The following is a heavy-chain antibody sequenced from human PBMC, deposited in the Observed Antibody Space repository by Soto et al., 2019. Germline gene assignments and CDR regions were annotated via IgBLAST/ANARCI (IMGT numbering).Heavy chain of an antibody. CDR1: GFTFSSYS. CDR3: ARSVVPAGRMDV. J-gene: IGHJ6*02. Sequence: EVQLAESGGGLVKPGGSLRLSCAASGFTFSSYSMNWVRQAPGKGLEWVSSISSSSSYIYYADSVKGRFTISRDNAKNSLYLQMNSLRAEDTAVYYCARSVVPAGRMDVWGHGTTVTVSS. V-gene: IGHV3-21*01. D-gene: IGHD2-2*01. CDR2: ISSSSSYI.